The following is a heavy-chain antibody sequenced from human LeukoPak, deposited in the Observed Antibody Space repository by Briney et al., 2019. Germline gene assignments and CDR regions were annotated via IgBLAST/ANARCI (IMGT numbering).Heavy chain of an antibody. Sequence: ASVKVSCKTSGYRFTGYYMHWVRQAPGQGLEWIGWINPKSCDPIYVQKFQGRVTLTRDTSIDTVYLELSSLKSDDTAVYYCARDPGHDTSNYGGLDFWGQGTLVTVSS. V-gene: IGHV1-2*02. CDR1: GYRFTGYY. J-gene: IGHJ4*02. CDR3: ARDPGHDTSNYGGLDF. D-gene: IGHD4-11*01. CDR2: INPKSCDP.